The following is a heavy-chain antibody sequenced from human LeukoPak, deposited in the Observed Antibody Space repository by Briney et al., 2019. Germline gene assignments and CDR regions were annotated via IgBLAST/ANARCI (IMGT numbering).Heavy chain of an antibody. CDR1: GGSFSGYY. Sequence: SETLSLTCAVYGGSFSGYYWSWIRQPPGKGLEWIGEINHSGSANYNASLKSRVTISVDTSKNQFSLRLSSVTAADTAVYYCAPRGDIEHSYGYGKWFDPWGQGTRVTVSS. D-gene: IGHD5-18*01. V-gene: IGHV4-34*01. J-gene: IGHJ5*02. CDR3: APRGDIEHSYGYGKWFDP. CDR2: INHSGSA.